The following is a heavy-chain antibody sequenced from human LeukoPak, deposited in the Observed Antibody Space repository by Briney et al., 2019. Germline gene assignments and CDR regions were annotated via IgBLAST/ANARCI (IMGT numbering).Heavy chain of an antibody. V-gene: IGHV4-34*01. CDR2: INHSGST. CDR3: ARDVAAAGTIGFDP. J-gene: IGHJ5*02. CDR1: GGSFSGYY. Sequence: SETLSLTCAVYGGSFSGYYWSWIRQPPGKGLEWIGEINHSGSTNYNPSLKSRVTMSVDTSKNQFSLKLSSVTAADTAVYYCARDVAAAGTIGFDPWGQGTLVTVSS. D-gene: IGHD6-13*01.